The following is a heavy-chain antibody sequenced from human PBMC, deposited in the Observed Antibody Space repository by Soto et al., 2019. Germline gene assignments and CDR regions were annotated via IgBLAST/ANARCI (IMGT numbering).Heavy chain of an antibody. V-gene: IGHV3-23*01. Sequence: DVQLLESGGGSVQRGGSLRLSCAASGFTFSTYGMTWVRQAPGKGLEWVSYGGSGGSTYYADSVKGRFTISRANSKNTLYLQMNSLRAEDTAVYYCVKFRGRAYHYYYMDVWGNGTTVTVSS. CDR3: VKFRGRAYHYYYMDV. D-gene: IGHD3-16*01. CDR1: GFTFSTYG. J-gene: IGHJ6*03. CDR2: YGGSGGST.